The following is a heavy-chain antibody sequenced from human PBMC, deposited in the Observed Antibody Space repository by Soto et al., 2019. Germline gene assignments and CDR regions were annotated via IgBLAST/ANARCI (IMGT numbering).Heavy chain of an antibody. CDR1: GFTFRTYA. V-gene: IGHV3-30*04. CDR3: ARDSETNGYSYDYFDY. D-gene: IGHD5-18*01. CDR2: ISYDGSNT. Sequence: QVQLVESGGGVVQPGRSLKLSCAASGFTFRTYAMHWVRQAPGKGLEWVAVISYDGSNTYYADSVKGRFTISRENSKNTLYLQMNSLRTEDSAVYYCARDSETNGYSYDYFDYWGQGTLVTVSS. J-gene: IGHJ4*02.